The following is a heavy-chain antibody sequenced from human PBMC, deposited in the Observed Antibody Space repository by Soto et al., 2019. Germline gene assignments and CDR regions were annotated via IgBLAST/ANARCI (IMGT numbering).Heavy chain of an antibody. CDR3: ASDHVTTSYGWFEP. V-gene: IGHV4-34*01. CDR1: SWSFSGYY. Sequence: QVQLQQWGAGLLKPSETLSLTCSVYSWSFSGYYWSWIRQPPGKGLGWVGEMNHSGSTNYNPSLKSRVTISVVAATSQFFLMLSSVTAADTAVYYCASDHVTTSYGWFEPWGQGTLVTGSS. D-gene: IGHD5-18*01. J-gene: IGHJ5*02. CDR2: MNHSGST.